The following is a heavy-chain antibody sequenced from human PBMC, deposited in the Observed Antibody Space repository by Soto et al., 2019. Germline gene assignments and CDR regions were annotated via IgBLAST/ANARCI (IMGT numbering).Heavy chain of an antibody. D-gene: IGHD3-22*01. CDR1: GFIVSSNY. V-gene: IGHV3-53*01. CDR2: IYSDGST. J-gene: IGHJ4*02. CDR3: ARARYDSSGYYFDY. Sequence: GGSLRLSCAASGFIVSSNYMSWVRQAPGKGLEWVSVIYSDGSTHYTDSVKDRFTISRDISKNTLYLQMNSLRAEDTAVYYCARARYDSSGYYFDYWGQGALVTVSS.